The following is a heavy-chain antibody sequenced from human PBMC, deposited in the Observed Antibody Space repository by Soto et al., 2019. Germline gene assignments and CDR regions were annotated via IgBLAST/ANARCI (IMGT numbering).Heavy chain of an antibody. CDR2: ISYDGSNK. J-gene: IGHJ6*02. CDR1: GFTFSSYA. D-gene: IGHD2-2*01. CDR3: ARAYQLPGDYYYYGMDV. Sequence: GGSLRLSCAASGFTFSSYAMHWVRQAPGKGLEWVAVISYDGSNKYYADSVKGRFTISRDNSKNTLYLQMNSLRAEDTAVYYCARAYQLPGDYYYYGMDVWGQGTTVTVSS. V-gene: IGHV3-30-3*01.